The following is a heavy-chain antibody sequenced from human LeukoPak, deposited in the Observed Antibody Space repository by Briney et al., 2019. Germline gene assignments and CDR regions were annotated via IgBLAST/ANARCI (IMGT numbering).Heavy chain of an antibody. CDR2: ISSSSSYI. V-gene: IGHV3-21*06. Sequence: GGSLRLSCAASGFTFSSYSMNWVRQAPGKMLEWVSSISSSSSYIYYADSVKGRFTISRDNAKNSLYLQMNSLRAEDTAVYYCARTLGMVRGSFDYWGQGTLVTVSS. CDR1: GFTFSSYS. D-gene: IGHD3-10*01. CDR3: ARTLGMVRGSFDY. J-gene: IGHJ4*02.